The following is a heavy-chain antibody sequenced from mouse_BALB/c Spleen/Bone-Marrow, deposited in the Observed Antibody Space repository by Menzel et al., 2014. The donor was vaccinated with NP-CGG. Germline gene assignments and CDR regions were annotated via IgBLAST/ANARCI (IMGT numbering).Heavy chain of an antibody. CDR3: ARALAYGSSFDY. J-gene: IGHJ2*01. CDR1: GFTFSDYG. CDR2: ISNLAYSI. Sequence: VQLQQSGGGLVQPGGSRKLPCAASGFTFSDYGMAWVRQAPGKGPEWVAFISNLAYSIYYTDTVTGRFTISRENAKNTLYLEMSSLRSEDTAMYYCARALAYGSSFDYWGQGTTLTVSS. D-gene: IGHD1-1*01. V-gene: IGHV5-15*02.